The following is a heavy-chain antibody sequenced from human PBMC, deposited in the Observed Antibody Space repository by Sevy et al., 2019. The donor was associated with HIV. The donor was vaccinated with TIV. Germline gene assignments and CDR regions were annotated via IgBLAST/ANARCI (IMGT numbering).Heavy chain of an antibody. J-gene: IGHJ4*02. CDR2: ISYDGSNK. CDR3: ARDSGIAVAYFDY. Sequence: GESLKISCAASGFTFSSYAMHWVRQAPGKGLEWVAVISYDGSNKYYADSVKGRFTISRDNSKNTLYLQMNSLRAEDTAVYYCARDSGIAVAYFDYWGQGTLVTVSS. D-gene: IGHD6-19*01. CDR1: GFTFSSYA. V-gene: IGHV3-30-3*01.